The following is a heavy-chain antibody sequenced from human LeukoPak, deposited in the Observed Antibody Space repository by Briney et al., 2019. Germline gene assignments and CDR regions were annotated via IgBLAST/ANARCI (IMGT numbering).Heavy chain of an antibody. Sequence: ASVKVSCKASGYTFTSYGISWVRQAPGQGLEWMGWISAYNGNTNYAQKLQGRVTMTTDTSTSTAYMELRSLRSDDTAVYYCARGRYLWFGEFGANWFDPWGQGTLVTVSS. J-gene: IGHJ5*02. D-gene: IGHD3-10*01. CDR1: GYTFTSYG. CDR3: ARGRYLWFGEFGANWFDP. CDR2: ISAYNGNT. V-gene: IGHV1-18*01.